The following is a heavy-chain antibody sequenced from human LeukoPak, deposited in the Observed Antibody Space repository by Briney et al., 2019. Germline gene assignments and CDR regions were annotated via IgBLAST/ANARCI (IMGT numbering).Heavy chain of an antibody. D-gene: IGHD3-22*01. CDR3: ARDLSPYYYDSSGYYQGDWFDP. Sequence: ASVKVSCKASGYTFTSYGISWVRQAPGQGLEWMGWISAYNGNTNYARKLQGRVTMTTDTSTSTAYMELRSLRSDDTAVYYCARDLSPYYYDSSGYYQGDWFDPWGQGTLVTVSS. CDR2: ISAYNGNT. CDR1: GYTFTSYG. V-gene: IGHV1-18*01. J-gene: IGHJ5*02.